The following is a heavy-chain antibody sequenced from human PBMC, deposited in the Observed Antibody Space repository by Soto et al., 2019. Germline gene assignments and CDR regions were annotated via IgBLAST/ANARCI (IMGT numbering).Heavy chain of an antibody. CDR2: ISAYDGNT. V-gene: IGHV1-18*04. Sequence: VQLVQSGAEVKKPGASVKVSCKASGYPFSTYGINWVRQAPGQGLEWMGWISAYDGNTKYAENFQGRVTMATDTSTGAADKGVRSLRSDDTGVYYCGRDRLLGAAVWFDPWGRGTLVAVSS. CDR1: GYPFSTYG. D-gene: IGHD6-13*01. CDR3: GRDRLLGAAVWFDP. J-gene: IGHJ5*02.